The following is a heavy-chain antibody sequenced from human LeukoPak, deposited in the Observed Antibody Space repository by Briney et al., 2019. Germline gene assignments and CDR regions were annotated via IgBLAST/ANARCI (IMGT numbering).Heavy chain of an antibody. CDR1: GFTFSSYW. J-gene: IGHJ1*01. V-gene: IGHV3-74*01. CDR2: INPDGIST. Sequence: GGSLRLSCAASGFTFSSYWMHWVRQAPGKGLVWVSRINPDGISTNYADSVKGRFTISRDNAKNTLYLQMNSLRAEDTAVYYCARGKYDSSPFLQHWGQGTLVTVSS. CDR3: ARGKYDSSPFLQH. D-gene: IGHD3-22*01.